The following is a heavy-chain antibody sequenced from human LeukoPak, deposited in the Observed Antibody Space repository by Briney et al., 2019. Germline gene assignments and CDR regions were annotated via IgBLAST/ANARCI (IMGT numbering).Heavy chain of an antibody. CDR3: AKRGVVIRVILVGFHKEAYYFDS. CDR2: ISSSGSTI. J-gene: IGHJ4*02. V-gene: IGHV3-11*01. CDR1: GFTFSDYY. Sequence: GGSLRLSCAASGFTFSDYYMGWIRQAPGKGLEWVSYISSSGSTIYYADSVKGRFTISRDNAKNSLYLQMNSLRAEDTAVYYCAKRGVVIRVILVGFHKEAYYFDSWGQGALVTVSS. D-gene: IGHD3-22*01.